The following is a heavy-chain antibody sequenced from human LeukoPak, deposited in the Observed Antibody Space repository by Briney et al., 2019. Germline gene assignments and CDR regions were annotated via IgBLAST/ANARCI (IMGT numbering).Heavy chain of an antibody. D-gene: IGHD3-10*01. CDR2: IYPSDSET. Sequence: VESLKISCKGSGYSFNTFYIGWVRQTPETGLEWVGNIYPSDSETKYKPSFQGQVTLSVDKSINTAYLRLSSLKASDTAIYYCARLIYYGSGRTYFFDSWGQGTQVTVSS. V-gene: IGHV5-51*01. J-gene: IGHJ4*02. CDR3: ARLIYYGSGRTYFFDS. CDR1: GYSFNTFY.